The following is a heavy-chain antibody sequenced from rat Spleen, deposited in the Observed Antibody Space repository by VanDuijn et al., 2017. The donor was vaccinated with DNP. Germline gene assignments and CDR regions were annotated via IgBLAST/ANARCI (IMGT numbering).Heavy chain of an antibody. CDR1: GFTFSDYY. Sequence: EVQLVESGGGLVQSGRSLKVSCAASGFTFSDYYMAWVRQAPKKGLEWVTSIDYAGRNTYYGDSVKGRFTISRDNAKSTLYLQLNSLRPEDTATYYCARHGAPTFDYWGQGVMVTVSS. CDR2: IDYAGRNT. CDR3: ARHGAPTFDY. V-gene: IGHV5-22*01. J-gene: IGHJ2*01. D-gene: IGHD3-5*01.